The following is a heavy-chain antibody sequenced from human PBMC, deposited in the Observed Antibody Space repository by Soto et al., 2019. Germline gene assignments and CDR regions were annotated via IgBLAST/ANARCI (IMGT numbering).Heavy chain of an antibody. CDR3: AKSLGDYVLDY. V-gene: IGHV3-23*01. CDR1: GFTCSSYA. CDR2: ISGSGGST. D-gene: IGHD4-17*01. Sequence: GSLRLSGAASGFTCSSYAMSWVRQAPGKGLEWVSAISGSGGSTYYADSVKGRFTISRDNSKNTLYLQMNSLRAEDTAVYYCAKSLGDYVLDYWDQGTLVTVSS. J-gene: IGHJ4*02.